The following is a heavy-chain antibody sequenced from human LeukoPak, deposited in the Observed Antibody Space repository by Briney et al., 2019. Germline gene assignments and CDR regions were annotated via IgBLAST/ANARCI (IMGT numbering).Heavy chain of an antibody. J-gene: IGHJ4*02. D-gene: IGHD3-3*01. CDR1: GGSISDGLYY. CDR3: ARRPGSYESGHGDDN. Sequence: SETLSLTCSVCGGSISDGLYYWGWLRQPPGKGLQWIASIYYSGNTYYNPSLRSRVTISRDTSKNQFFLTLTSVTAADTAVYFCARRPGSYESGHGDDNWGQGILVTVSS. CDR2: IYYSGNT. V-gene: IGHV4-39*01.